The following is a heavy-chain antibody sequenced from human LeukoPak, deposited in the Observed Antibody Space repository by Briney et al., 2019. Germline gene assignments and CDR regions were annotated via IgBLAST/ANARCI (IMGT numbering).Heavy chain of an antibody. CDR2: IYYSGYT. D-gene: IGHD3-10*01. V-gene: IGHV4-39*01. CDR1: GGSISSSSYY. Sequence: SETLSLTCTVSGGSISSSSYYWGWIRQPPGKGLEWIGTIYYSGYTYYNPSLESRVTISVDTSKNQLSLKLSSVTAADTAIYYCAKHYMGSSYNRGLDYWGQGTLVTVSS. CDR3: AKHYMGSSYNRGLDY. J-gene: IGHJ4*02.